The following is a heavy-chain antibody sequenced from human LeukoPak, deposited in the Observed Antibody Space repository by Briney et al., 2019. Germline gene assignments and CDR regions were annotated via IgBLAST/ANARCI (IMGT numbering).Heavy chain of an antibody. CDR1: GYTFTSYG. CDR2: ISAYNGNT. V-gene: IGHV1-18*01. J-gene: IGHJ3*02. Sequence: VASAKVSCKASGYTFTSYGISWVRQAPGQGLEWMGWISAYNGNTNYAQKLQGRVTMTTDTSTSTAYMELRSLRSDDTAVYYCAREPYYDYVWGSYRNGAFDIWGQGTMVTVSS. CDR3: AREPYYDYVWGSYRNGAFDI. D-gene: IGHD3-16*02.